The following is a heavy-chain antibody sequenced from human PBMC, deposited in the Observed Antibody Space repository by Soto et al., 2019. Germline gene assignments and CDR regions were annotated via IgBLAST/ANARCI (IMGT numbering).Heavy chain of an antibody. V-gene: IGHV3-21*01. CDR2: ISSSSSYI. J-gene: IGHJ6*02. CDR3: ARDRGAASDIRYYYYGIDV. Sequence: PGGSLRLSCAASGFIFDIYSMTWVRQAPGKGLEWVSSISSSSSYIYYADSVKGRFTISRDNAENSLYLQMSSLRADDTAVHYCARDRGAASDIRYYYYGIDVWGQGTTVTVSS. D-gene: IGHD3-10*01. CDR1: GFIFDIYS.